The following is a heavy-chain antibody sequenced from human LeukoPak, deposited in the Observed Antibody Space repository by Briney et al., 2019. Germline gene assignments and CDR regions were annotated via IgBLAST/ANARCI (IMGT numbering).Heavy chain of an antibody. CDR1: GGSISSYY. J-gene: IGHJ4*02. CDR3: ARCLKAYFDY. CDR2: IYYSGST. V-gene: IGHV4-59*01. Sequence: SETLSLTCTVSGGSISSYYWSWIRQPSGKGLEWIGYIYYSGSTNYNPSLKSRVTISVDTSKNQFSLKLSSVTAADTAVYYCARCLKAYFDYWGQGTLVTVSS.